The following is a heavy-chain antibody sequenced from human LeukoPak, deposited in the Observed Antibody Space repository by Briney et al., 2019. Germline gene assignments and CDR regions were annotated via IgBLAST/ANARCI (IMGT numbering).Heavy chain of an antibody. Sequence: SETLSLTCAVYGGSFSGYYWSWIRQPPGKGLEWIGEINHSGSTNYNPSLKSRVTISVDTSKDQFSLKLSSVTAADTAVYYCARRSGYYYAKIYYFDYWGQGTLVTVSS. CDR3: ARRSGYYYAKIYYFDY. D-gene: IGHD3-22*01. CDR2: INHSGST. J-gene: IGHJ4*02. CDR1: GGSFSGYY. V-gene: IGHV4-34*01.